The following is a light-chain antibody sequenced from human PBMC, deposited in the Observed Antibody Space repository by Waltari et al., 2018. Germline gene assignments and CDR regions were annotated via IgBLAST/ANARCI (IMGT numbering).Light chain of an antibody. CDR2: DDS. CDR1: NIGSKS. V-gene: IGLV3-21*02. Sequence: SYALTQPPSVSVAPGQTASVTCTGSNIGSKSVHWYQQRPGQAPVLVVSDDSDRPSGIPDRFSGSKSGHTATLSISGVEAGDEADFYCQVRGGADDFWVFGGGTRLTVL. CDR3: QVRGGADDFWV. J-gene: IGLJ3*02.